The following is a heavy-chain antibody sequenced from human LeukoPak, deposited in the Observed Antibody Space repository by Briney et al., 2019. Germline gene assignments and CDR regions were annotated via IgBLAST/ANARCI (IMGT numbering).Heavy chain of an antibody. CDR1: GFTFSSYA. D-gene: IGHD3-16*02. V-gene: IGHV3-23*01. CDR2: ISGSGGST. CDR3: AKSPLYRSPSFDP. J-gene: IGHJ5*02. Sequence: RGSLRLSCAASGFTFSSYAMSWVRQAPGKGLEWVSVISGSGGSTYYADSVKGRFTISRDNSKNTLYLQMNSLRAEDTAVFYCAKSPLYRSPSFDPWGQGTLVTVSS.